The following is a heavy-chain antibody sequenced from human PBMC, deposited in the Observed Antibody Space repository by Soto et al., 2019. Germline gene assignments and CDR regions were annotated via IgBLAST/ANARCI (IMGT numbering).Heavy chain of an antibody. CDR1: GGSFSGYY. V-gene: IGHV4-34*01. Sequence: ETLSLTCAVYGGSFSGYYWSWIRQPPGKGLEWIGEINHSGSTNYNPSLKSRVTISVDTSKNQFSLKLSSVTAADTAVYYCARSMVRGVIPYYYYYGMDVWGQGTTVTVSS. J-gene: IGHJ6*02. CDR3: ARSMVRGVIPYYYYYGMDV. CDR2: INHSGST. D-gene: IGHD3-10*01.